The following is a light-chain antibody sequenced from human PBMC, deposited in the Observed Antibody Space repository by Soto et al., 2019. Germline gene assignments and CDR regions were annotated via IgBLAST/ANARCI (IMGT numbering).Light chain of an antibody. CDR2: AAS. CDR1: QSINNRY. J-gene: IGKJ3*01. CDR3: QQFGGSPGFT. Sequence: EIALTQSPGTLSLSPGERATLSCRASQSINNRYLARYQQKPGQAPRLLIYAASSRATGIPDRFSGSGSGTDFTLTISRLEPEDFAVYYCQQFGGSPGFTFGPGTKVDIK. V-gene: IGKV3-20*01.